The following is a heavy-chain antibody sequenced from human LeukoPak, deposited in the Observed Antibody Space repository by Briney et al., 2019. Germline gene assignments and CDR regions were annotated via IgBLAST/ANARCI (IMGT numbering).Heavy chain of an antibody. D-gene: IGHD6-19*01. CDR1: GFTFSNYA. CDR3: AREYSSGWYPLDY. CDR2: LSYDGSSE. J-gene: IGHJ4*02. Sequence: GGSLRLSCAASGFTFSNYAMHWVRQAPGEGLEWVAVLSYDGSSEYYADPVKGRFTVSRDDSKSTLYLQMSSLRVEDTAVYYCAREYSSGWYPLDYWGQGTLVTVSS. V-gene: IGHV3-30-3*01.